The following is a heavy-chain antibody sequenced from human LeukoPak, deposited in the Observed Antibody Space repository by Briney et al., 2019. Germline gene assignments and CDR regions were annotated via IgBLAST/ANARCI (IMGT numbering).Heavy chain of an antibody. V-gene: IGHV3-74*01. D-gene: IGHD6-13*01. Sequence: GGSLRLSCAASGFTFSNYWMHWVRQAPGKGLVWVSRINSDGSDTSYADSVKGRFTISRDNAKNTLYLQMNSLRAEDTAVYYCARDQRTTVYSSSWYSIPSFDYWGQGTLVTVSS. CDR3: ARDQRTTVYSSSWYSIPSFDY. CDR2: INSDGSDT. CDR1: GFTFSNYW. J-gene: IGHJ4*02.